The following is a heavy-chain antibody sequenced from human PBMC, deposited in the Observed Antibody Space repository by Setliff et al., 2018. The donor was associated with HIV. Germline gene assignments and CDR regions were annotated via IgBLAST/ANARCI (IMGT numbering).Heavy chain of an antibody. CDR3: ARGVEFWSAYLDY. CDR2: RSYDGSNK. Sequence: GESLKISCEASGFTFSSYAMHWVRQAPGKGLEWVAIRSYDGSNKYYTDSVKGRFTISRDKSKNTLYLQMNRLRAEDTAVYYCARGVEFWSAYLDYWGQGMLVTVSS. D-gene: IGHD3-3*01. J-gene: IGHJ4*02. CDR1: GFTFSSYA. V-gene: IGHV3-30*04.